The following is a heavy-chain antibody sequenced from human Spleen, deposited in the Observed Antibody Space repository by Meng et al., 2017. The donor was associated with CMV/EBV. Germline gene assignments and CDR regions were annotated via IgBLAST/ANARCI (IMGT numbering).Heavy chain of an antibody. CDR2: IYHSGST. CDR1: GYSISSGYY. J-gene: IGHJ6*02. V-gene: IGHV4-38-2*02. Sequence: SETLSLTCTVSGYSISSGYYWGWIRQPPGKGLEWIGTIYHSGSTYYSPSLKSRVTISVDTSKNQFSLKLSSVTAADTAIYYCARTSSGYYYGLDVWGQGTAVTVSS. CDR3: ARTSSGYYYGLDV. D-gene: IGHD3-3*01.